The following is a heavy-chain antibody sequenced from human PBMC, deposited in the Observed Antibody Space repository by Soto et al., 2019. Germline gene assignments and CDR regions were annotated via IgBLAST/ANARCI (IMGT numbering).Heavy chain of an antibody. J-gene: IGHJ4*02. V-gene: IGHV3-11*06. Sequence: VQLVESGGGLVKPGGSLRLSCAASGFRFMDYYMGWIHQGPGKRLEWISYISVTSDDTKYADSVKGRFTISRDNAANFVFLHMNSLRDEDTAVYFCARSLRATSPLSYWGQGTPVTVSS. CDR2: ISVTSDDT. D-gene: IGHD3-10*01. CDR3: ARSLRATSPLSY. CDR1: GFRFMDYY.